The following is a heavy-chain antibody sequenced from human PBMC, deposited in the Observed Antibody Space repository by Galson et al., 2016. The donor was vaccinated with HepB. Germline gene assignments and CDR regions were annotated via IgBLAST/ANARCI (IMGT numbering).Heavy chain of an antibody. V-gene: IGHV3-33*06. Sequence: SLRLSCAASGFNFRACGMHWLRQAPGRGLEWVALIWYDGNKTYYADSVKGRFTISRDNSKNILYLQMNSLRDEDTAIYYCAKERGFYASRSFASYDVWGQGTLVTVSS. CDR3: AKERGFYASRSFASYDV. J-gene: IGHJ4*02. CDR2: IWYDGNKT. D-gene: IGHD3-10*01. CDR1: GFNFRACG.